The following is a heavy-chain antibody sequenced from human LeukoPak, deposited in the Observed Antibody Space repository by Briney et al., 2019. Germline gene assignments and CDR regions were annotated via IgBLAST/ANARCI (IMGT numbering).Heavy chain of an antibody. J-gene: IGHJ3*02. D-gene: IGHD3-16*01. CDR2: ITWSSESI. CDR3: ARDNKVGGPGYAFDI. Sequence: PGGSLRLSCAASRFTFADYAMHWVRQPPGKGLEWVSSITWSSESIDYKDSVKGRFTISRDNAKNSLYLQMNSLRPEDTALYYCARDNKVGGPGYAFDIWGRGTMVTVS. V-gene: IGHV3-9*01. CDR1: RFTFADYA.